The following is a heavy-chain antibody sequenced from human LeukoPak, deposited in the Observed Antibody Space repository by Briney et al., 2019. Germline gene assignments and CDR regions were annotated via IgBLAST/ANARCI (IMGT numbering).Heavy chain of an antibody. J-gene: IGHJ4*02. CDR3: ARGGAARPDF. V-gene: IGHV3-23*01. CDR1: GFRFNTFW. D-gene: IGHD6-6*01. Sequence: GGSLRLSCAASGFRFNTFWMSWVRQAPGKGLEWVSAISGSGGSTYYADSVKGRFTISRDNAKNSLYLQMNSLKVEDTAVYYCARGGAARPDFWGQGTLVTVSS. CDR2: ISGSGGST.